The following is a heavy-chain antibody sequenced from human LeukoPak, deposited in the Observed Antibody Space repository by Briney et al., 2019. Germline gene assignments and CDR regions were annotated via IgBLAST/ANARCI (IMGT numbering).Heavy chain of an antibody. J-gene: IGHJ4*02. V-gene: IGHV3-23*01. CDR2: ISDDGKST. D-gene: IGHD6-6*01. Sequence: GGSLRLSCAASGFTSSTYGMNWVRQSPGKGLEWVSSISDDGKSTYYTDSVKGRFTISRDNSKNTLYLQMNSLRAEDTAVYYCAKRVPYSSSTVYFDSWGQGTLVVVSS. CDR1: GFTSSTYG. CDR3: AKRVPYSSSTVYFDS.